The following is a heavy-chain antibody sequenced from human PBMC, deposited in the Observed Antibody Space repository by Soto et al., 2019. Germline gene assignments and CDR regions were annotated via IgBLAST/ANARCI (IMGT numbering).Heavy chain of an antibody. V-gene: IGHV3-33*06. J-gene: IGHJ3*02. CDR3: AKFHVLRYFEPDAFDI. CDR1: GFTFSSYG. D-gene: IGHD3-9*01. CDR2: IWYDGSNK. Sequence: QVQLVESGGGVVQPGRSLRLSCAASGFTFSSYGMHWVRQAPGKGLEWVAVIWYDGSNKYYADSVKGRFTISRDNSKNTLYLQMNSLRAEDTAVYYCAKFHVLRYFEPDAFDIWGQGTMVTVSS.